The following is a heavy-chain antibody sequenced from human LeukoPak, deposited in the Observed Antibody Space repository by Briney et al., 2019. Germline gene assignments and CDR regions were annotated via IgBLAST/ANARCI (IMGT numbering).Heavy chain of an antibody. J-gene: IGHJ3*02. Sequence: GGSLRLSCAASGFTFSSYWMSWVRQAPGKGLEWVANIKQDGSEKYYVDSVKGRFTISRDNAKNSLYLQMNSLRAEGTAVYYCARDRESVAFDIWGQGTMVTVSS. V-gene: IGHV3-7*01. CDR3: ARDRESVAFDI. CDR2: IKQDGSEK. CDR1: GFTFSSYW.